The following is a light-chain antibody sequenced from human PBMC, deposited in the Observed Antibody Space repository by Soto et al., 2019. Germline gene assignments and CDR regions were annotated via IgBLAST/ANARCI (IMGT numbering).Light chain of an antibody. J-gene: IGKJ5*01. CDR3: QQYGSSPIN. CDR2: GAS. V-gene: IGKV3-20*01. CDR1: QSVSSSY. Sequence: SPGTLSLSPGERATLSCRASQSVSSSYLAWYQQKPGQAPRLLIYGASSRATGIPDRFSGSGSGTDFTLTISRLEPEDFAVYYCQQYGSSPINFGQGTRLESK.